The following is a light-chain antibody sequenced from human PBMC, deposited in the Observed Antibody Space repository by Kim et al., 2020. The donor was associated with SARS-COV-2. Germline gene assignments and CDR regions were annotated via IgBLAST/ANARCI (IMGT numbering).Light chain of an antibody. J-gene: IGKJ2*01. CDR1: QSVSSSY. V-gene: IGKV3-20*01. Sequence: EIVLTPSPGTLSLSPGERATLSCRASQSVSSSYLAWYQQKPGQAPRLLIYGASSRATGIPDRFSGSGSGTDFTLTISRLEPEDFAVYYCQQYGSSPPRYTFGQGTKLEI. CDR2: GAS. CDR3: QQYGSSPPRYT.